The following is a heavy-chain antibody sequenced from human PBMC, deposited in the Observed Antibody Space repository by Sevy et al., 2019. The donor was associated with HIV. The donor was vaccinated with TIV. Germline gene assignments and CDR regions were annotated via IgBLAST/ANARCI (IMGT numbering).Heavy chain of an antibody. CDR1: GFTVSDNH. Sequence: GGSLRLSCAASGFTVSDNHMNWVRQAPGKGLEWVSVIYSSDRTDYADSVKGRFTVSRDNSKNTLYLQMNSLRAEDTAVYYCARDRVTYYYDSGGYYTSGYGMDVWGQGTTVTVSS. CDR2: IYSSDRT. V-gene: IGHV3-53*01. D-gene: IGHD3-22*01. J-gene: IGHJ6*02. CDR3: ARDRVTYYYDSGGYYTSGYGMDV.